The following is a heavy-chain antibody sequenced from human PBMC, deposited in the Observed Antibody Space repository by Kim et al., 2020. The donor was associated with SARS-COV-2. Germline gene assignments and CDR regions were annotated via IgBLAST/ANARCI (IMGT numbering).Heavy chain of an antibody. CDR2: IIPIFGTA. V-gene: IGHV1-69*13. Sequence: SVKVSCKASGGTFSSYAISWVRQAPGQGLEWMGGIIPIFGTANYAQKFQGRVTITADESTSTAYTELSSLRSEDTAVYYCARAGGVAAPLYGFDPWGQGTLVTVSS. D-gene: IGHD6-6*01. J-gene: IGHJ5*02. CDR3: ARAGGVAAPLYGFDP. CDR1: GGTFSSYA.